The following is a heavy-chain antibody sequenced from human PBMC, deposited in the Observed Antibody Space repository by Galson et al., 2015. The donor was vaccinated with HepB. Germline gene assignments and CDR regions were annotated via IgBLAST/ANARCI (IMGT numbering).Heavy chain of an antibody. CDR1: GYTFTSYG. J-gene: IGHJ5*02. Sequence: SVKVSCKASGYTFTSYGISWVRQAPGQGLEWMGWISAYNGNTNYAQKLQGRVTMTTDTSTSTAYMELRSLRSDDTAVYYCASTSSGWKGNWFDPWGQGTLVTVSS. V-gene: IGHV1-18*01. CDR2: ISAYNGNT. D-gene: IGHD6-19*01. CDR3: ASTSSGWKGNWFDP.